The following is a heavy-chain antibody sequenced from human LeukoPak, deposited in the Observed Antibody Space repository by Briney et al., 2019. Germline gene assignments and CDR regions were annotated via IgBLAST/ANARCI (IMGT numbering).Heavy chain of an antibody. CDR1: GFTFDDYG. D-gene: IGHD3-10*01. Sequence: GGSLRLSCAASGFTFDDYGMSWVRQAPGKGLEWVSGINWNGGSTGYADSVKGRFTISRDNAKNSLYLQMNSLRAEDTAVYYCARGRITMVWGVTIRKGPPEDYYYMDVWGKGTTVTVSS. J-gene: IGHJ6*03. CDR2: INWNGGST. V-gene: IGHV3-20*04. CDR3: ARGRITMVWGVTIRKGPPEDYYYMDV.